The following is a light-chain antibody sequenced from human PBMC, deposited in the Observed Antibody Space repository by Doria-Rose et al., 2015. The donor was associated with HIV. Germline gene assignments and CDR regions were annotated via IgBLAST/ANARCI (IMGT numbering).Light chain of an antibody. CDR2: GAS. CDR3: QQFDSVPRT. V-gene: IGKV1-9*01. Sequence: DIRMTQSPSFLSASVGVRVTITCRASQGISRYLAWYQHKPGKAPTLLIFGASTLQSGVPSRFSGSGSGTEFTLTISSLQPEDFATDYCQQFDSVPRTFGQGTKVELK. J-gene: IGKJ1*01. CDR1: QGISRY.